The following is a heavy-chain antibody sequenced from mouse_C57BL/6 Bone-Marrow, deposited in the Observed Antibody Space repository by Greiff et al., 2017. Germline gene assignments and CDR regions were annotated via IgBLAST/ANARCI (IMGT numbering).Heavy chain of an antibody. J-gene: IGHJ3*01. V-gene: IGHV1-82*01. CDR3: ARTRNYYDSSLAY. CDR1: GYAFSSSW. CDR2: IYPGDGDT. D-gene: IGHD1-1*01. Sequence: QVQLQQSGPELVKPGASVKISCKASGYAFSSSWMNWVKQRPGKGLEWIGRIYPGDGDTNYNGKFKGKATLTANNSSSTAYMQLSRQTCEDSAVDFCARTRNYYDSSLAYWGQGTLITVAA.